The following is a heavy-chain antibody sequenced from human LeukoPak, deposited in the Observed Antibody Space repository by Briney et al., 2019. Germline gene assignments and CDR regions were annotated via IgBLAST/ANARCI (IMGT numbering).Heavy chain of an antibody. CDR1: GFTFSNAW. V-gene: IGHV3-15*01. D-gene: IGHD3-10*01. Sequence: GGSLRLSCAASGFTFSNAWMSWVRQAPGKGLEWVGRIKSKTDGGTTDYAAPVKGRFTISRDDSKNTLYLQMNSLKTEDTAVYYCTTDEGLYYGSGSYYNGDYWGQGTLVTVSS. CDR3: TTDEGLYYGSGSYYNGDY. J-gene: IGHJ4*02. CDR2: IKSKTDGGTT.